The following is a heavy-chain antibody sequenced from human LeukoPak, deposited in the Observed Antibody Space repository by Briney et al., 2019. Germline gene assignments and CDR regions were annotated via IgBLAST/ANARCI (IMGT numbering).Heavy chain of an antibody. CDR2: IYYSGST. Sequence: SETLSLTCTVSGGSISSYYWSWIRQPPGKGLEWIGYIYYSGSTTYNPSLKSRVTISVDTSKNQFSLKLSSVTAADTAVYYCARDRVSTVRNGDPVYYFDYWGQGTLVTVSS. V-gene: IGHV4-59*12. CDR3: ARDRVSTVRNGDPVYYFDY. D-gene: IGHD4-17*01. CDR1: GGSISSYY. J-gene: IGHJ4*02.